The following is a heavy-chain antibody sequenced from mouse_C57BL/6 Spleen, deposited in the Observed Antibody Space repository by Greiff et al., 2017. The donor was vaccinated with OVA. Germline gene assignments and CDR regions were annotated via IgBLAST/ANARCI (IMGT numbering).Heavy chain of an antibody. CDR1: GFTIKNTY. CDR3: ARTYYSKGAMEY. Sequence: VQLQQSVAELVRPGASVKLSCTASGFTIKNTYMHWVKQRPEQGLEWIGRIDPANGNTKYAPKFQGKATITADTSSNTAYLQLSSLTSEDTAIYYCARTYYSKGAMEYWGQGTSVTVSS. V-gene: IGHV14-3*01. J-gene: IGHJ4*01. D-gene: IGHD2-5*01. CDR2: IDPANGNT.